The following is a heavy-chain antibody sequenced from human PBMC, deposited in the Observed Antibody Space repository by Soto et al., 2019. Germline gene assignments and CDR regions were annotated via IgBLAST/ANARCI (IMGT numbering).Heavy chain of an antibody. Sequence: SATLSLTCIVSNGSINNSGSYWGWIRQPPGKWLEWIGSAYQSGSTYYNPSLKSRVTISVDTSKNQFSLTLSSVTAADTAVYFCAREIWIFGVLVLQYYFDYWGQGTLVT. CDR3: AREIWIFGVLVLQYYFDY. CDR2: AYQSGST. D-gene: IGHD3-3*01. CDR1: NGSINNSGSY. V-gene: IGHV4-39*02. J-gene: IGHJ4*02.